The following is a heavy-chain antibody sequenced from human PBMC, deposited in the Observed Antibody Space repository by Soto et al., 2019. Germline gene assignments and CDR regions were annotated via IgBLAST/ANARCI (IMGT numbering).Heavy chain of an antibody. CDR2: ISGSGGST. CDR1: GFTFSSYA. Sequence: GGSLRLSCAASGFTFSSYAMSWVRQAPGKGLEWVSAISGSGGSTYYADSVKGRFTISRDNSRNTLYLQMNSLRAEDTAVYYCAKHLILEWLLYRHYFDYWGQGTLVTVSS. J-gene: IGHJ4*02. V-gene: IGHV3-23*01. D-gene: IGHD3-3*01. CDR3: AKHLILEWLLYRHYFDY.